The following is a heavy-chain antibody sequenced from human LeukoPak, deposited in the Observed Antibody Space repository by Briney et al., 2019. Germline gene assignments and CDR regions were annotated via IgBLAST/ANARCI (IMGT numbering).Heavy chain of an antibody. CDR1: GGSFSGYY. CDR3: ARGDCSSTSCYTFDY. J-gene: IGHJ4*02. D-gene: IGHD2-2*02. Sequence: LEALSLTCAVYGGSFSGYYWSWIRQPPGKGLEWIGEINHSGSTNYNPSLKSRVTISVDTSKNQFSLKLSSVTAADTAVYYCARGDCSSTSCYTFDYWGQGTLVTVSS. CDR2: INHSGST. V-gene: IGHV4-34*01.